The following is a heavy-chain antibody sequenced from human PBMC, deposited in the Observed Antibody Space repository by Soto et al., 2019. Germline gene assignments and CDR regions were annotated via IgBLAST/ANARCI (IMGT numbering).Heavy chain of an antibody. J-gene: IGHJ4*02. Sequence: EVQLVESGGGLVQPGGSLKLSCAASGFTFSGSAMHWVRQASGKGLEWVGRIRSKANSYATAYAASVKGRFTISRDDSKNTAYLQMNSLITKDTAVYYCTRLVPFYVYGDYWGQGTLVTVSS. D-gene: IGHD4-17*01. CDR3: TRLVPFYVYGDY. CDR2: IRSKANSYAT. V-gene: IGHV3-73*02. CDR1: GFTFSGSA.